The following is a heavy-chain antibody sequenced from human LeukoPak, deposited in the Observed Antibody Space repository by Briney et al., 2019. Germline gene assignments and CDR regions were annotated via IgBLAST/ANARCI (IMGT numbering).Heavy chain of an antibody. CDR1: GGTFSSYA. Sequence: SVKVSCKASGGTFSSYAISWVRQAHGQGLEWMGGIIPIFGTANYAQRFQGRVTITTDESTSTAYMELSSLRSEDTAVYYCARDTAGYCSSTSCYETSYAFDIWGQGTMVTVSS. J-gene: IGHJ3*02. CDR3: ARDTAGYCSSTSCYETSYAFDI. CDR2: IIPIFGTA. V-gene: IGHV1-69*05. D-gene: IGHD2-2*01.